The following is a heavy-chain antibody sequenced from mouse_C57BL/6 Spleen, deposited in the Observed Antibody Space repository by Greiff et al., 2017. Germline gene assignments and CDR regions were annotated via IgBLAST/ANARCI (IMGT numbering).Heavy chain of an antibody. Sequence: VQLQQSGPELVKPGASVKISCKASGYAFSSSWMHWVKQRPGKGLEWIGRIYPGDGDTNYNGKFKGKATLTADKSSSTAYRQLSSLTSEDSAVYFCAGEGTGYAIDYWGQGTSVTVSS. CDR1: GYAFSSSW. V-gene: IGHV1-82*01. CDR2: IYPGDGDT. D-gene: IGHD3-3*01. CDR3: AGEGTGYAIDY. J-gene: IGHJ4*01.